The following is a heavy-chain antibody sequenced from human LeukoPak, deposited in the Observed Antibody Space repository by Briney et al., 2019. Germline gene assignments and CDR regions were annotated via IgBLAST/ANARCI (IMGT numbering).Heavy chain of an antibody. V-gene: IGHV1-18*01. CDR3: ARDRYYSSSSGYYYYYGLDV. Sequence: AAVKVSCKASGYTFTNYGISWVRQAPGQGLEWMGWISTDNGSTSYAQKLQGRVTMTTDTSTSTAYMELRNLRSDDTAVYYCARDRYYSSSSGYYYYYGLDVWGQGTTVTVSS. CDR1: GYTFTNYG. J-gene: IGHJ6*02. CDR2: ISTDNGST. D-gene: IGHD6-6*01.